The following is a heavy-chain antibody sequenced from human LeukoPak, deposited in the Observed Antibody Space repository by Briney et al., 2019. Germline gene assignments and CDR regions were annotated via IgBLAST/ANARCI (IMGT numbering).Heavy chain of an antibody. CDR3: ARAPYYYDPGTVFDP. J-gene: IGHJ5*02. D-gene: IGHD3-22*01. Sequence: ASVKVSCKASGYTFTSYYMHWVRQAPGQGLEWMGIINPSGGSTSYAQKLQGRVTMTTDTSTSTAYMELRSLRSDDTAVYYCARAPYYYDPGTVFDPWGQGTLVTASS. V-gene: IGHV1-46*01. CDR2: INPSGGST. CDR1: GYTFTSYY.